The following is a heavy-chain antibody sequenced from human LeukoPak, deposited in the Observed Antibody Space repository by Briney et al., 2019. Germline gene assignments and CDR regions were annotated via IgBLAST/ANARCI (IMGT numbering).Heavy chain of an antibody. V-gene: IGHV4-31*11. CDR2: IYYSGST. Sequence: SETLSLTCAVSGGSISSGGYYWRWIRQHPGKGLEWIGYIYYSGSTYYNPSLKSRVTISVDTSKNQFSLKLSSVTAADTAVYYCARQAGTTSIRTYFDYWGQGTLVTVSS. J-gene: IGHJ4*02. CDR1: GGSISSGGYY. D-gene: IGHD1-1*01. CDR3: ARQAGTTSIRTYFDY.